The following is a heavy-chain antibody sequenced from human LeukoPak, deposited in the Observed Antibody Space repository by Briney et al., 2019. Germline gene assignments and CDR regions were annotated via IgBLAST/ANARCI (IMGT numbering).Heavy chain of an antibody. CDR3: ASGLGYCSGGSCYSLGPPDY. D-gene: IGHD2-15*01. CDR2: IYPGDSDT. J-gene: IGHJ4*02. CDR1: GYSFTSYW. Sequence: GESLKISCKGSGYSFTSYWIGWVRQMPGKGLEWMGIIYPGDSDTRYSPSFQGQVTISADKSISTAYLQWSSLKASDTAMYYCASGLGYCSGGSCYSLGPPDYWGQGTLVTVSS. V-gene: IGHV5-51*01.